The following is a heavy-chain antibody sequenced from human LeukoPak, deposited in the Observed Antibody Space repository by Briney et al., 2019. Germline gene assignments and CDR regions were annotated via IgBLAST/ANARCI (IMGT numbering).Heavy chain of an antibody. Sequence: ASVKVSCKASGYTFIAYYIHWVRQAPGQGLEWMGIINPSGGSTSYAQKFQGRVTMTRDTSTSTVYMELSSLRSEDTAVYYCAREGSSGQLLWGQGSMVTVSS. D-gene: IGHD3-22*01. CDR2: INPSGGST. J-gene: IGHJ3*01. CDR3: AREGSSGQLL. CDR1: GYTFIAYY. V-gene: IGHV1-46*01.